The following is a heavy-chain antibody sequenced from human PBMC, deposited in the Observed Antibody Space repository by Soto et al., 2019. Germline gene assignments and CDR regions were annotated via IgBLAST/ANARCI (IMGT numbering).Heavy chain of an antibody. V-gene: IGHV1-46*01. CDR3: AREKWLVRRNDPFDI. D-gene: IGHD6-19*01. Sequence: ASVKVSCKASGYTFINYYMHWVRQAPGQGLEWMGIINPNGGSATYAQKFQGRVTLTRDTSTNTVNMELSSLRSEDTAVYYCAREKWLVRRNDPFDIWGQGTMVTVSS. CDR1: GYTFINYY. J-gene: IGHJ3*02. CDR2: INPNGGSA.